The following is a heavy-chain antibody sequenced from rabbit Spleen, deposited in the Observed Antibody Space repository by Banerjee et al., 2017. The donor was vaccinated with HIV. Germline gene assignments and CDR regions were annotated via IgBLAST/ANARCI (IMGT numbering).Heavy chain of an antibody. V-gene: IGHV1S40*01. D-gene: IGHD2-1*01. CDR1: GFSSSSSDY. CDR2: IGGRSSGFT. Sequence: QALEESGGDLVKPGASLTLTCRASGFSSSSSDYMCWGRQAPGEGLEGISFIGGRSSGFTYSATWTKGRFTCSKTSSTTVTLEMTSLTAADTATYSSARGSAAMTMVITGFYLNLWGQGTLVTVS. J-gene: IGHJ4*01. CDR3: ARGSAAMTMVITGFYLNL.